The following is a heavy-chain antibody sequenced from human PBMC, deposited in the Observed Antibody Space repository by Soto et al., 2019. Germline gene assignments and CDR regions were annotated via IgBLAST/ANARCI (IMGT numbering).Heavy chain of an antibody. CDR2: ISWNSGSI. CDR1: GFTFDDYA. CDR3: AKDGNLYGDYSIFDY. J-gene: IGHJ4*02. D-gene: IGHD4-17*01. V-gene: IGHV3-9*01. Sequence: EVQLVESGGGLVQPGRSLRLSCAASGFTFDDYAMHWVRQAPGKGLEWVSGISWNSGSIGYADSVKGRFTISRDNAKNSLYLQMNSLRAEDTALYYCAKDGNLYGDYSIFDYWGQGTLVTVSS.